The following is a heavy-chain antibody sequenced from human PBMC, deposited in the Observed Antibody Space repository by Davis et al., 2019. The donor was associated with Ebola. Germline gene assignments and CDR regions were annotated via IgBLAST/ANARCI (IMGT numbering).Heavy chain of an antibody. CDR2: IYYSGST. CDR3: AGISYGDGING. J-gene: IGHJ4*02. CDR1: GGSFSSYY. Sequence: SETLSLTCAVYGGSFSSYYWGWIRQPPGKGLEWIGSIYYSGSTYYNPSLKSRVTISVDKSKNQFSLKLNSVTAADTAVYYCAGISYGDGINGWGQGTLATVSS. V-gene: IGHV4-39*01. D-gene: IGHD4-17*01.